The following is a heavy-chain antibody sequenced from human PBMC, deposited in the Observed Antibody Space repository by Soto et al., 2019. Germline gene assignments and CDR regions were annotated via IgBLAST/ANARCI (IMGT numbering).Heavy chain of an antibody. CDR2: IFSNDAK. CDR1: GFSLRNTRMG. J-gene: IGHJ2*01. CDR3: ARSLYVDYVHWYFDL. V-gene: IGHV2-26*01. D-gene: IGHD4-17*01. Sequence: QVTLKESGPVLVKPTETLTLTCTVSGFSLRNTRMGVSWIRQSPGKALEWLAHIFSNDAKSYSPSLKSRLAISRDTSKSQEVLTMTNVAPVDTATYYCARSLYVDYVHWYFDLWGRGTLVTVSS.